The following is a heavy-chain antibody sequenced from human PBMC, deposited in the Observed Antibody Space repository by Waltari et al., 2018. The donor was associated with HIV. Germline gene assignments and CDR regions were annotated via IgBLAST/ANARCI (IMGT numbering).Heavy chain of an antibody. Sequence: QVQLQESGPGLVKPSETLSLTCTVSGGSISSYYWSWIRQPPGKGLEWIGYIYYSGRTNYNPSLKSRVTISVDTSKNQFSLKLSSVTAADTAVYYCARDQGRYCSSTSCYGYGAFDIWGQGTMVTVSS. D-gene: IGHD2-2*01. CDR2: IYYSGRT. CDR1: GGSISSYY. V-gene: IGHV4-59*01. J-gene: IGHJ3*02. CDR3: ARDQGRYCSSTSCYGYGAFDI.